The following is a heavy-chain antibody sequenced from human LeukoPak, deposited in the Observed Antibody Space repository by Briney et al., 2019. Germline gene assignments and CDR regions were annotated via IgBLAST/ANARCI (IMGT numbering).Heavy chain of an antibody. V-gene: IGHV3-23*01. Sequence: PGGPLRLSCTASGFTFSSYTMTWVRQAPGKGRKGVSTITTGDGNTYYADSVKGRFTVSRDDSKNTLYLQMNSLRAEDTAVYYCAKDGGLWVSAHWGDSWGRGTLVTVSS. D-gene: IGHD7-27*01. J-gene: IGHJ4*02. CDR3: AKDGGLWVSAHWGDS. CDR1: GFTFSSYT. CDR2: ITTGDGNT.